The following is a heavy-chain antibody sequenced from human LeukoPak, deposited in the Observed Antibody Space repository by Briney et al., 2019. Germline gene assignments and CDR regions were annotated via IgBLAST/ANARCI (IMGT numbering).Heavy chain of an antibody. V-gene: IGHV3-23*01. Sequence: GGSLRLSCAASGFTFKNYAMGWVRQAPGKGLEWVSAISASADITYYADSVKGRFTISRDNSKNTLYLQMNSLRAEDTAVYYCAKVGRGNRDYFDYWGQGTLVIVSS. J-gene: IGHJ4*02. CDR2: ISASADIT. D-gene: IGHD1-14*01. CDR3: AKVGRGNRDYFDY. CDR1: GFTFKNYA.